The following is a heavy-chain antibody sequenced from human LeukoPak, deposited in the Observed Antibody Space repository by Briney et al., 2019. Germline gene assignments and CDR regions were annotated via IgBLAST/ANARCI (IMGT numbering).Heavy chain of an antibody. CDR2: ISGSGGST. V-gene: IGHV3-23*01. CDR1: GFTFSSYA. J-gene: IGHJ4*02. CDR3: ASSSSWHEYYLDY. D-gene: IGHD6-13*01. Sequence: GGSLRLSCAASGFTFSSYAMSWVRQAPGKGLEWVSAISGSGGSTYYADSVKGRFTISRDNSKNTLYLQMNSLRAEDTAVYYCASSSSWHEYYLDYWGQGTLVTVSS.